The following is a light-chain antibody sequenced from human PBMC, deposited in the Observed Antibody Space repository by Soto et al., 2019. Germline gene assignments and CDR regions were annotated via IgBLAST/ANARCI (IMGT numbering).Light chain of an antibody. CDR2: GAS. CDR1: QSVSSSY. V-gene: IGKV3-20*01. CDR3: QQYGSSWT. J-gene: IGKJ1*01. Sequence: EIVLTQSPGTLSLSPGGRATLSCMASQSVSSSYLAWYQQKPGQAPILLIYGASSRATVIPDRFSGSASGTDFTLTISMLQHDDFAVYYCQQYGSSWTFGQGTKVDIK.